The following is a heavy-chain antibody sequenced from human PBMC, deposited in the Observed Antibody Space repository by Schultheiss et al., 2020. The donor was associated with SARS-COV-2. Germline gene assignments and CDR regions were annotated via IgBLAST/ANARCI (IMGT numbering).Heavy chain of an antibody. D-gene: IGHD3-22*01. Sequence: GGSLRLSCAASGFTFDDYAMHWVRQAPGKGLEWVSAISGSGGSTYYAGSVKGRFTISRDNSKNTLYLQMNSLRAEDTAVYYCARDGLAVVTLYYYYMDVWGKGTTVTVSS. J-gene: IGHJ6*03. CDR3: ARDGLAVVTLYYYYMDV. CDR2: ISGSGGST. CDR1: GFTFDDYA. V-gene: IGHV3-23*01.